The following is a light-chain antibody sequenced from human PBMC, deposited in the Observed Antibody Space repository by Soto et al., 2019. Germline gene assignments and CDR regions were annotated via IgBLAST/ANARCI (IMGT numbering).Light chain of an antibody. V-gene: IGLV2-8*01. Sequence: QSVLTQPPSASGSLGQSVTISCAGSSSDVGGYNYVSRYQQRPGKAPKLMIYEVSKRPSGVPDRFSGSKSGNTASLTVSGLQAEDEADYYCNSYAGKNNFVVFGGGTQLTVL. CDR3: NSYAGKNNFVV. CDR1: SSDVGGYNY. CDR2: EVS. J-gene: IGLJ2*01.